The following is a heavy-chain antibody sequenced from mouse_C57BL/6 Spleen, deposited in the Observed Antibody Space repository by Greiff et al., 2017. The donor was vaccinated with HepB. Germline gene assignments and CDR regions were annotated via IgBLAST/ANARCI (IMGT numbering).Heavy chain of an antibody. J-gene: IGHJ3*01. Sequence: EVQLQQSGPELVKPGASVKMSCKASGYTFTDYNMHWVKQSHGKSLEWIGYINPNNGGTSYNQKFKGKATLTVNKSSSTAYMELRSLTSEDSAVYYCARGVYDYDEVFAYWGQGTLVTVSA. CDR1: GYTFTDYN. CDR3: ARGVYDYDEVFAY. V-gene: IGHV1-22*01. D-gene: IGHD2-4*01. CDR2: INPNNGGT.